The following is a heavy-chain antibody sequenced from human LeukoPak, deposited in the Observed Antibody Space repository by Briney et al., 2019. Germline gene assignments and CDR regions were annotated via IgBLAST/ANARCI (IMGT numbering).Heavy chain of an antibody. CDR2: INSDGSST. Sequence: QPGGSLRLSCAASGFTFSSYWMHWVRQAPGKGLVWVSRINSDGSSTSYAGSVKGRFTISRDNAKNTLYLQMNSLRAEDTAVYYCARDSGYDDYFDYWGQGTLVTVSS. CDR3: ARDSGYDDYFDY. CDR1: GFTFSSYW. V-gene: IGHV3-74*01. D-gene: IGHD5-12*01. J-gene: IGHJ4*02.